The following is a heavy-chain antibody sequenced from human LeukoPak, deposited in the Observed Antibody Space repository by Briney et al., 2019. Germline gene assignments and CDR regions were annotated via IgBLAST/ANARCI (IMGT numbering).Heavy chain of an antibody. CDR1: GFTFSNHG. CDR2: ISSSRSYI. V-gene: IGHV3-21*01. J-gene: IGHJ4*02. CDR3: ARFIAAPYYFDY. Sequence: GGSLRLSCAASGFTFSNHGMNWVRQAPGKGLEWVSFISSSRSYIYYADSVKGRFTISRDNAKNSLYLQMNSLRAEDTAVYYCARFIAAPYYFDYWGRGTLVTVSS. D-gene: IGHD6-13*01.